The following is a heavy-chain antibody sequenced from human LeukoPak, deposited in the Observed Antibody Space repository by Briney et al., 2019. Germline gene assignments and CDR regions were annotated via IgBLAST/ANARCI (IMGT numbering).Heavy chain of an antibody. Sequence: PSETLSLTCAVYGASFSGFHWSWIRQPPGKGLEWIGKIDHSGRTNYSPSLKSRVTMSVDTSKNQFSLKLSSVTAADTAVYYCARDLGYYDSGGYTNWFDPWGQGTLVTVSS. V-gene: IGHV4-34*01. CDR2: IDHSGRT. D-gene: IGHD3-22*01. J-gene: IGHJ5*02. CDR1: GASFSGFH. CDR3: ARDLGYYDSGGYTNWFDP.